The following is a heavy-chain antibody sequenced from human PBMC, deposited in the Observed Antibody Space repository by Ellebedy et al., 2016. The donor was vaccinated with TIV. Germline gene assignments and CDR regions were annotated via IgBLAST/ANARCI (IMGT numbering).Heavy chain of an antibody. CDR3: ARIKCSGRFFGDD. Sequence: SGPTLVKPTQTLTLTCTFSGFSLSTIGMCVTWIRQPPGKALEWLALIDWDEDTYYSTSLRTRLSISKDTSKNQVVLTMRNMDPVDTATYYCARIKCSGRFFGDDWGQGTLVTVSS. CDR2: IDWDEDT. CDR1: GFSLSTIGMC. V-gene: IGHV2-70*01. J-gene: IGHJ4*02. D-gene: IGHD6-19*01.